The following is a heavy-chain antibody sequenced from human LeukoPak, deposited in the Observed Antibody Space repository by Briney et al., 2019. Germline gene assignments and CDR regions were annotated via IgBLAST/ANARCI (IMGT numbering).Heavy chain of an antibody. CDR1: GYSISSGYY. V-gene: IGHV4-38-2*01. J-gene: IGHJ6*03. D-gene: IGHD6-13*01. CDR2: MYHSWST. Sequence: PSETLSLTCAVSGYSISSGYYRGWFRHPPRKGLEWIGCMYHSWSTYYNPSLKSRVTISVDTSKNQFSLNLSSVTAADTAVYYCERQGGSSSPYYYYSMDVWGKGTTVTVSS. CDR3: ERQGGSSSPYYYYSMDV.